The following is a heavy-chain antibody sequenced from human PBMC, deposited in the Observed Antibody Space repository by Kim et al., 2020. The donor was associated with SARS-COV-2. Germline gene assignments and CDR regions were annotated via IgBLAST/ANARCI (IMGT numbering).Heavy chain of an antibody. V-gene: IGHV4-34*01. Sequence: SETLSLTCAVYGGSFSGYYWSWIRQPPWKGLEWIGEINHSGSTNYNPSLKSRVTISVDTSKNQFSLKLSSVTAADTAVYYCARSGAYCGGDCYYYWGQGTLVTVSS. J-gene: IGHJ4*02. D-gene: IGHD2-21*02. CDR2: INHSGST. CDR3: ARSGAYCGGDCYYY. CDR1: GGSFSGYY.